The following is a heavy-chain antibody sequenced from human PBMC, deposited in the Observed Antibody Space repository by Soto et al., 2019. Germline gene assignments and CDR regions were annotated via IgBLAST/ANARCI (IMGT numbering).Heavy chain of an antibody. CDR1: GGTNSIYA. CDR2: IIPIFGTA. CDR3: ARSQGGSSSLDIYYYYYYGMDV. Sequence: ASVNVSCKTPGGTNSIYAISWVRQAPGQGLEWMGGIIPIFGTAKYAQKFQGRVTITADESTSTGYMELSSLRSEDTAVYYCARSQGGSSSLDIYYYYYYGMDVWGQGTTVTVSS. D-gene: IGHD2-15*01. J-gene: IGHJ6*02. V-gene: IGHV1-69*13.